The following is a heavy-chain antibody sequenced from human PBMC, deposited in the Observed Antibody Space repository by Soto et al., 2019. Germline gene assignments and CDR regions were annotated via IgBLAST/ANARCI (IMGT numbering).Heavy chain of an antibody. CDR2: INAGNGNT. J-gene: IGHJ4*02. Sequence: GGSVKVSCKASGYTFTSYAMHWVRQAPGQRLEWMGWINAGNGNTKYSQKFQGRVTITRDTSASTAYMELSSLRSEDTAVYYCARSIVVVTAADYWGQGTLVTVSS. CDR3: ARSIVVVTAADY. D-gene: IGHD2-21*02. CDR1: GYTFTSYA. V-gene: IGHV1-3*01.